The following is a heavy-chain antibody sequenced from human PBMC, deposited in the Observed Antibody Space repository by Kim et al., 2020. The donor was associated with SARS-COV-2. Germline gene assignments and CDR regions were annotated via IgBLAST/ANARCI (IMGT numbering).Heavy chain of an antibody. CDR1: GFSLRNNC. J-gene: IGHJ4*02. Sequence: GGSLRLSCAVSGFSLRNNCMSWVRQAPGKGLEWVAMKKGDGSEKYYVDSVKGRFTMSRDNAKNSLYLQMSSLRTEDTAIYYCAALDSVQVPGGLWGQGTL. CDR3: AALDSVQVPGGL. V-gene: IGHV3-7*01. CDR2: KKGDGSEK. D-gene: IGHD3-10*01.